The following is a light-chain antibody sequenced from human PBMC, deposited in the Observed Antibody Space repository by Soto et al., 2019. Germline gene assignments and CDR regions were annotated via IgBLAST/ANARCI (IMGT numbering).Light chain of an antibody. CDR2: GAS. CDR1: QAVGIN. Sequence: LMTQSPAILSVSPGERVTLSCRASQAVGINLAWYQQKPGHAPRLVVYGASTRATAFPARFSGSGSGTEFTLTISRLQSEDLAVYYCHQYNYWPGTFGQGTKLEIK. CDR3: HQYNYWPGT. J-gene: IGKJ2*01. V-gene: IGKV3-15*01.